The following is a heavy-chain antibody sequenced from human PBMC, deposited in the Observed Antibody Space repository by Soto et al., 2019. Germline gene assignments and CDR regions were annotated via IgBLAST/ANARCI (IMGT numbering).Heavy chain of an antibody. CDR3: AREPHYYGSGSYSPPGYYYYGMDV. Sequence: GASVKVSCKASGYTFTGYYMHWVRQAPGQGLEWMGWINPNSGGTNYAQKFQGRVTITADKSTSTAYMELSSLRSEDTAVYYCAREPHYYGSGSYSPPGYYYYGMDVWGQGTTVTVSS. D-gene: IGHD3-10*01. V-gene: IGHV1-2*02. J-gene: IGHJ6*02. CDR1: GYTFTGYY. CDR2: INPNSGGT.